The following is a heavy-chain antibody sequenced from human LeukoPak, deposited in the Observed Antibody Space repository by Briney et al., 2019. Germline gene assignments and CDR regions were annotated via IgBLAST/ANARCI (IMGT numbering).Heavy chain of an antibody. V-gene: IGHV3-21*01. J-gene: IGHJ4*02. D-gene: IGHD5-12*01. CDR1: GFTFSSYS. CDR3: ARAANGVDMDY. CDR2: ISSSSSYI. Sequence: GGSLRLSCAASGFTFSSYSMNWVRQAPGKGLEWVSSISSSSSYIYYADSVKGRFTISRDNAENSLYLQMNSLRAEDTAVYYCARAANGVDMDYWGQGTLVTVSS.